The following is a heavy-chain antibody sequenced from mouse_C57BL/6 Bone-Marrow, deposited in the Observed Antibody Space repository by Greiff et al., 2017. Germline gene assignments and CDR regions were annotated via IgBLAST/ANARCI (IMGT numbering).Heavy chain of an antibody. CDR2: LSYDGST. V-gene: IGHV3-6*01. CDR1: GYSIPSGYY. D-gene: IGHD2-4*01. CDR3: AKDYDYDVNV. Sequence: EVQRVESGPGLVKPSQSLSLTCSVTGYSIPSGYYWNWIRPFPGNKLEWMGYLSYDGSTTYNPSLKNLISLTRDTSKNQFFLKLNSVTTEDTATYYCAKDYDYDVNVGGTGTTVTVSS. J-gene: IGHJ1*03.